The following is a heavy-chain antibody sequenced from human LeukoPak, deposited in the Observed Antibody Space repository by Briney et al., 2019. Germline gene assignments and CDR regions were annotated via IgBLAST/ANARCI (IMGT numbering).Heavy chain of an antibody. Sequence: ASVKVSCKVSGYTLTESSMHWVRQAPGKGLEWMGGFDPEAGETIYAQKFQGRVTMTEDTSTDTAYMELSSLRSEDTAMYYCARELFGIAVAGTSYYYMDVWGKGTTVTVSS. J-gene: IGHJ6*03. CDR3: ARELFGIAVAGTSYYYMDV. CDR2: FDPEAGET. V-gene: IGHV1-24*01. CDR1: GYTLTESS. D-gene: IGHD6-19*01.